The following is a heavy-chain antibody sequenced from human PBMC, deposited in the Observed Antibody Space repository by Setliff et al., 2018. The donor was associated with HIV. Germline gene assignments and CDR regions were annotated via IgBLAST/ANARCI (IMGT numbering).Heavy chain of an antibody. Sequence: SETLSLTCTVSGGSISSSSYYWGWFRQPPGKGLEWIGSIYYSGSTYHNPSLKSRVTISVDTSKNQFSLKLSSVTAADTAVYYCASRYHYYESSGYYRQGAFDIWGQGTMVTVSS. J-gene: IGHJ3*02. CDR1: GGSISSSSYY. D-gene: IGHD3-22*01. CDR2: IYYSGST. V-gene: IGHV4-39*01. CDR3: ASRYHYYESSGYYRQGAFDI.